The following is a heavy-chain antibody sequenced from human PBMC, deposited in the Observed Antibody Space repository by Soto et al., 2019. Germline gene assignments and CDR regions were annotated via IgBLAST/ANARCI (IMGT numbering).Heavy chain of an antibody. J-gene: IGHJ3*02. Sequence: PGGSLRLSCAASGFTFSSYWMSWVRQAPGKGLEWVANIKQDGSEKYYVDCVKGRFTISRDNAKNSLYLQMNSLRAEDTAVYYCATGAYYCPSDIGGQGTMVAVSS. V-gene: IGHV3-7*01. CDR3: ATGAYYCPSDI. D-gene: IGHD3-10*01. CDR1: GFTFSSYW. CDR2: IKQDGSEK.